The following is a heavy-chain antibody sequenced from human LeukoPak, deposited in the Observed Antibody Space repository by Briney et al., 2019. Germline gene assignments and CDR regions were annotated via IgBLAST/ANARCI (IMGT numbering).Heavy chain of an antibody. J-gene: IGHJ3*02. V-gene: IGHV1-24*01. CDR3: ATTSGSSPSGAFDI. CDR1: GYTLTELS. CDR2: FDPEDGET. Sequence: ASVKVSCKVSGYTLTELSMHWVRQAPGKGLEWMGGFDPEDGETIYAQKFQGRVTMTEDTSTDTAYMELSSLRSEDTAVYYCATTSGSSPSGAFDIWGQGTMDTVSS. D-gene: IGHD1-26*01.